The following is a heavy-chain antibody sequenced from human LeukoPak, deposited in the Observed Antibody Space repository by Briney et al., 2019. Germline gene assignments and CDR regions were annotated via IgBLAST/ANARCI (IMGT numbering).Heavy chain of an antibody. CDR1: GYTFTGYY. J-gene: IGHJ4*02. CDR2: VNPNSGGT. D-gene: IGHD6-19*01. V-gene: IGHV1-2*02. Sequence: ASVKVPCKASGYTFTGYYIHWVRQAPGQGLEWMGWVNPNSGGTHCAQKFQGRVTMTRDTSINTVYMALNWLTSDDTAVYYCARGQQWLEAFDYWGLGTLVTVSS. CDR3: ARGQQWLEAFDY.